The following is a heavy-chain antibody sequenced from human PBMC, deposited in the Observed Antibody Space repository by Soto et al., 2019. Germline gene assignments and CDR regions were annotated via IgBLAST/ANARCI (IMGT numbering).Heavy chain of an antibody. CDR3: AIVSYGDYYYGTDV. D-gene: IGHD5-18*01. CDR1: GGSINYSY. V-gene: IGHV4-59*01. Sequence: PSATLSVTCPVSGGSINYSYWPWIRQPPGKGLEWIGYISYTGSANYNASLKSRLTISVDTSKNQFSLKLSSVTAADTALYYCAIVSYGDYYYGTDVWGQRTSVIVSS. CDR2: ISYTGSA. J-gene: IGHJ6*02.